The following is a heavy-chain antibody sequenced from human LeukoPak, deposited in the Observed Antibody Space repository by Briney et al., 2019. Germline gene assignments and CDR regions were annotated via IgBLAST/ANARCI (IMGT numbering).Heavy chain of an antibody. CDR3: ARRHAAAGPFNWFDP. CDR2: IYYSGST. D-gene: IGHD6-13*01. CDR1: GGSISSSTYY. J-gene: IGHJ5*02. Sequence: PSETLSLTCTVSGGSISSSTYYWGWIRQPPGKGLEWIGYIYYSGSTNYNPSLKSRVTISVDTSKNQFSLKLSSVTAADTAVYYCARRHAAAGPFNWFDPWGQGTLVTVSS. V-gene: IGHV4-61*05.